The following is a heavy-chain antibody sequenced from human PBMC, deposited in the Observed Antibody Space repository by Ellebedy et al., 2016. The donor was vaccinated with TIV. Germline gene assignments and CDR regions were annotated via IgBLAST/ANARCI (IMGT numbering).Heavy chain of an antibody. V-gene: IGHV3-30-3*01. CDR2: ISYDGSNK. Sequence: GESLKISXAASGFTFSSYAMHWVRQAPGKGLEWVAVISYDGSNKYYADSVKGRFTISRDNSKNTLYLQMNSLRAEDTAVYYCARGPRAEWWYLGDYYYGMDVWGQGTTVTVSS. CDR3: ARGPRAEWWYLGDYYYGMDV. J-gene: IGHJ6*02. D-gene: IGHD2-15*01. CDR1: GFTFSSYA.